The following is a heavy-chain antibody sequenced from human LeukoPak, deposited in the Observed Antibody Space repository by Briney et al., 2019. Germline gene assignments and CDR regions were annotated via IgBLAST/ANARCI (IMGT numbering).Heavy chain of an antibody. D-gene: IGHD3-10*01. CDR1: GGSFSGYY. CDR3: ARASYYYGL. Sequence: PSETLSLTCAVYGGSFSGYYWSWIRQPPGKGLEWIGEINHSGSTNYNPSLKSRVTISVDTSKNQFSLKLSSVTAADTAVYYCARASYYYGLWGQGTLVTVSS. V-gene: IGHV4-34*01. CDR2: INHSGST. J-gene: IGHJ4*02.